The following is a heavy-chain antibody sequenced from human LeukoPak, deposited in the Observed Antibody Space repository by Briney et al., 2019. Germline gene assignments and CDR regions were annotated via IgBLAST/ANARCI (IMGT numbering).Heavy chain of an antibody. V-gene: IGHV4-39*01. CDR3: ARHGFASIGEPTPFDY. Sequence: SETLSLTGTVSGGSISSSSYYWGWIRQPPGKGLEWIGSIYYSGSTYYNPSLKSRVTISVDTSKNQFSLKLSSVTAADTAVYYCARHGFASIGEPTPFDYSGQGTLVTVSS. J-gene: IGHJ4*02. D-gene: IGHD1-14*01. CDR1: GGSISSSSYY. CDR2: IYYSGST.